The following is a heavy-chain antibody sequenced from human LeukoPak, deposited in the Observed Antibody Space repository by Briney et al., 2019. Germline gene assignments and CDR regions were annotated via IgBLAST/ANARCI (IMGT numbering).Heavy chain of an antibody. Sequence: PWETLSLTCTVSGGSITTYYWSWIRQPPGKGLEWIGYIYHSEITNYNPSLKSRVIISVDTSKNQFSLKLSSVTAADTAVYYCASTDKGGTGTYWGQGTLVT. D-gene: IGHD1-1*01. CDR1: GGSITTYY. CDR2: IYHSEIT. CDR3: ASTDKGGTGTY. V-gene: IGHV4-59*01. J-gene: IGHJ4*02.